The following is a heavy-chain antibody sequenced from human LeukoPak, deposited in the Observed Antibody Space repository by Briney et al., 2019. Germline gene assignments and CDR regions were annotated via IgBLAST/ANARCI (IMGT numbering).Heavy chain of an antibody. Sequence: SETLSLTCTVSGGSISSGGCYWSWIRQPPGKGLEWIGYIYHSGSTYYNPSLKSRVTISVDRSKNQFSLKLSSVTAADTAVYYCARDVAAGSRWYFDYWGQGTLVTVSS. CDR2: IYHSGST. V-gene: IGHV4-30-2*01. CDR1: GGSISSGGCY. J-gene: IGHJ4*02. CDR3: ARDVAAGSRWYFDY. D-gene: IGHD6-13*01.